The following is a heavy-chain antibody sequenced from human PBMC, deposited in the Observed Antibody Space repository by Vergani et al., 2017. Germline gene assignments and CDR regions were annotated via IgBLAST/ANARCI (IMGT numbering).Heavy chain of an antibody. CDR2: ISGNNDDG. D-gene: IGHD2-2*01. V-gene: IGHV3-21*01. CDR1: GFTFSHYS. Sequence: EVQMVESGGGLVKPGGSLRLSCVASGFTFSHYSMNWVRQAPGKGLEWVSSISGNNDDGYYADSVKGRFTISRDNAKNSLYLDMSSLRAEDTAVYYFARVHPGYQLLSEVDFDSWGQGTLVTVSS. J-gene: IGHJ4*02. CDR3: ARVHPGYQLLSEVDFDS.